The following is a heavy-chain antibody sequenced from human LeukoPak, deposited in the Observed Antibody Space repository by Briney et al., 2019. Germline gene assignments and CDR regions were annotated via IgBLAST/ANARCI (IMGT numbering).Heavy chain of an antibody. V-gene: IGHV4-31*03. CDR2: IYYSGST. D-gene: IGHD1-26*01. J-gene: IGHJ3*02. Sequence: SETLSLTCTVSGGSISSSGYYWTWIRPHPGKGLERIGYIYYSGSTYYNPSLKSRVSISIDRSKTQFSLKLSSVTAADTAVYYCARDLGRIVVVTGGLAFDIWGQGTAVTVSS. CDR3: ARDLGRIVVVTGGLAFDI. CDR1: GGSISSSGYY.